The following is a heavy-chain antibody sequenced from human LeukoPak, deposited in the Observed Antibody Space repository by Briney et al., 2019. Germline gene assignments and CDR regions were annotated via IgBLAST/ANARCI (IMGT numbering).Heavy chain of an antibody. V-gene: IGHV1-2*02. J-gene: IGHJ5*02. D-gene: IGHD3-10*01. CDR3: ARDRYVLLWFGELKKSGDNWFDP. Sequence: ASVKVSCKTSGYTFNAYYIHWVRQAPGQGLEWMGWINPNSGGTNYAQKFQGRVTMTRDTSISTAYMELSRLRSDDTAVYYCARDRYVLLWFGELKKSGDNWFDPWGQGSLVTVSS. CDR2: INPNSGGT. CDR1: GYTFNAYY.